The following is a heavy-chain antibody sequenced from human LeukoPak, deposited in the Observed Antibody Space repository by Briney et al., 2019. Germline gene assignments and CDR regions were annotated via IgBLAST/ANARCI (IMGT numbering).Heavy chain of an antibody. J-gene: IGHJ5*02. CDR1: GGSFSGYC. V-gene: IGHV4-34*01. CDR3: ARGRVTMVRGVIITSPGAYWFDP. D-gene: IGHD3-10*01. CDR2: INHSGST. Sequence: SETLSLTCAVYGGSFSGYCWSWIRQPPGKGLEWIGEINHSGSTNYNPSLKSRVTISVDTSKNQFSLKLSSVTAADTAVYYCARGRVTMVRGVIITSPGAYWFDPWGQGTLVTVSS.